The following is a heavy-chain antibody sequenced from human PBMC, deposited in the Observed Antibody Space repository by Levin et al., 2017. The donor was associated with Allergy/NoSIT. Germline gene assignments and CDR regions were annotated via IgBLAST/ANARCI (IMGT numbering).Heavy chain of an antibody. CDR1: GFTFSSYW. V-gene: IGHV3-7*01. CDR3: ASVENYYGSGSIDY. D-gene: IGHD3-10*01. J-gene: IGHJ4*02. CDR2: IKQDGSEK. Sequence: GGSLRLSCAASGFTFSSYWMSWVRQAPGKGLEWVANIKQDGSEKYYVDSVKGRFTISRDNAKNSLYLQMNSLRAEDTAVYYCASVENYYGSGSIDYWGQGTLVTVSS.